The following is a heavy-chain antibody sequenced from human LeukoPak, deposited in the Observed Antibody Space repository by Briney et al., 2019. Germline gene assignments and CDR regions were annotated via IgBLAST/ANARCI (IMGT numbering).Heavy chain of an antibody. V-gene: IGHV3-20*04. CDR1: GFNFDDYV. Sequence: GGSLRLSCAASGFNFDDYVMNWVRQAPGKGLEWVSGINWNGGSRGYADSVKGRFTISRDNAKNSLYLQMNSLRAEDTALYYCARSRHSYDSTGFPHYWGQGTLVTVSS. J-gene: IGHJ4*02. CDR2: INWNGGSR. D-gene: IGHD3-22*01. CDR3: ARSRHSYDSTGFPHY.